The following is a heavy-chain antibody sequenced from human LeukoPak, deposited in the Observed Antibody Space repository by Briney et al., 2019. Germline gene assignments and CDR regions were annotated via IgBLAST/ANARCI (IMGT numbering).Heavy chain of an antibody. V-gene: IGHV3-21*01. CDR3: ARAGSSWYKDVFDI. CDR1: GFTFSSYS. CDR2: ISSSSSYI. D-gene: IGHD6-13*01. J-gene: IGHJ3*02. Sequence: GGSLRLSCAASGFTFSSYSMNWVRQAPGKGLEWVSSISSSSSYIYYADSVKGRFTISRDNAKNPLYLQMNSLRAEDTAVYYCARAGSSWYKDVFDIWGQGTMVTVSS.